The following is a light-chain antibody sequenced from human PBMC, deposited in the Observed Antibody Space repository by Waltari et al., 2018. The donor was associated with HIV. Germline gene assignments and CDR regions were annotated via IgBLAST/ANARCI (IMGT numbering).Light chain of an antibody. CDR1: QSVNINH. V-gene: IGKV3-20*01. CDR3: QQYTSSPT. J-gene: IGKJ1*01. CDR2: CTS. Sequence: EIVLTQSPGPRPLPPGERVTLSCRASQSVNINHLAWYQHKPGPSPRLLIYCTSDRATGITDRFSGSGSGTDFSLTITRLEPEDFAIYYCQQYTSSPTFGQGTTVDMK.